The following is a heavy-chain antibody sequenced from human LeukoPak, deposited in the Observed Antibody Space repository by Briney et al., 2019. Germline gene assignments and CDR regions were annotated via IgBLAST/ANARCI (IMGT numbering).Heavy chain of an antibody. D-gene: IGHD6-13*01. J-gene: IGHJ4*02. Sequence: GGSLRLSCAASGFTFSSYSMNWVRQAPGKGLEGVSSISSSSSYIYYADSVKGRFTISRDNAKNSLYLQMNSLRAEDTAVYYCARETAAAGKGLDYWGQGTLVTVSS. CDR3: ARETAAAGKGLDY. CDR1: GFTFSSYS. CDR2: ISSSSSYI. V-gene: IGHV3-21*01.